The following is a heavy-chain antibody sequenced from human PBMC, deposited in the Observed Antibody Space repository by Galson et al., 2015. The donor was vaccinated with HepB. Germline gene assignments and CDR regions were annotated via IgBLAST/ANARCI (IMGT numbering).Heavy chain of an antibody. V-gene: IGHV1-18*01. J-gene: IGHJ3*02. CDR2: ISAYNGNT. CDR3: ARDEPTMITFGGAMLDAFDI. Sequence: SVKVSCKASGYNFTSYGISWVRQAPGQGLEWMGWISAYNGNTNYAQKLKGRVTMTTDTSTSTAYMELRSLRSDDTAVYYCARDEPTMITFGGAMLDAFDIWGQGTMVTVSS. CDR1: GYNFTSYG. D-gene: IGHD3-16*01.